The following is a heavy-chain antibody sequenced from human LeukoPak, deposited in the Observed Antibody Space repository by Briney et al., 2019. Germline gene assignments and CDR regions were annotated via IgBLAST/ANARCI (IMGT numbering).Heavy chain of an antibody. J-gene: IGHJ6*02. D-gene: IGHD3-10*01. CDR2: IMWRSGST. CDR1: GFTSDDHA. Sequence: GRSLRLSCAVSGFTSDDHAMHWVRQASGKGLEWVAGIMWRSGSTGYGDSVKGRFTISRDNAKKSLYLQMNGLRVEGTAFYYCTKGLTPGGADVWGQGTTVTVSS. CDR3: TKGLTPGGADV. V-gene: IGHV3-9*02.